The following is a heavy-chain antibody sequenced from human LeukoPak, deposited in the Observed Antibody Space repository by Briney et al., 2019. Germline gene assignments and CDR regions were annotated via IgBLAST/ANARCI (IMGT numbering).Heavy chain of an antibody. V-gene: IGHV3-30*18. CDR1: GFTFSSYG. D-gene: IGHD3-10*01. Sequence: PGRSLRLSCAASGFTFSSYGMHWVRQAPGKGLEWVAVISYDGSNKYYADSVKGRFTISRDNSKNTLYLQMNSLRAEDTAVYYCAKDAHYYGSGSPNWFDPWGQGTLVTVSS. CDR2: ISYDGSNK. CDR3: AKDAHYYGSGSPNWFDP. J-gene: IGHJ5*02.